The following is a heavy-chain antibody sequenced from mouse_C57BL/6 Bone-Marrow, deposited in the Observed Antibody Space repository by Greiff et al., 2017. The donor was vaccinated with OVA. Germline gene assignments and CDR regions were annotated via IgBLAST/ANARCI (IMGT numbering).Heavy chain of an antibody. J-gene: IGHJ1*03. CDR1: GYTFTNYG. CDR2: ICPRSGNT. V-gene: IGHV1-81*01. Sequence: VKLMESGAELARPGASVKLSCKASGYTFTNYGMSWVKQRPGKGLEWIGEICPRSGNTYYNEKFKGKATLTADKSSSTAYMELRSLTSEDSAVYFCALAQYFDVWGTGTTVTVSS. D-gene: IGHD6-1*01. CDR3: ALAQYFDV.